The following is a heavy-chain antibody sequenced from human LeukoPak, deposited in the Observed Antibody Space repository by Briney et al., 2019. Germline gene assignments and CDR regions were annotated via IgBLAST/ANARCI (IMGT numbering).Heavy chain of an antibody. D-gene: IGHD1-26*01. CDR1: GGSISSSSHY. CDR3: ATTTIRLGY. J-gene: IGHJ4*02. Sequence: PSETLSLTCTVSGGSISSSSHYWGWIRQPPGTGPEWIESMYYRGSTYHNPSLKSRDTISVDTSKNHFSLKLSSVTAADTAVYYCATTTIRLGYWGQGTLVTVSP. CDR2: MYYRGST. V-gene: IGHV4-39*07.